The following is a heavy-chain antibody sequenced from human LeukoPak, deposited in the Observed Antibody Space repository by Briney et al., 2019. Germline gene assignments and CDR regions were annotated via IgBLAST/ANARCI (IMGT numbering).Heavy chain of an antibody. J-gene: IGHJ6*02. Sequence: PGGSLRLSCAASGFTFSSYAMSWVRQAPGKGLEWVSAISGSGGSTYYADSVKGRFTISRDNSKNTLNLKINSLRADDTAVYYCARDLYILEQQLFLMYVWGQGTTVTVSS. CDR2: ISGSGGST. V-gene: IGHV3-23*01. D-gene: IGHD6-13*01. CDR1: GFTFSSYA. CDR3: ARDLYILEQQLFLMYV.